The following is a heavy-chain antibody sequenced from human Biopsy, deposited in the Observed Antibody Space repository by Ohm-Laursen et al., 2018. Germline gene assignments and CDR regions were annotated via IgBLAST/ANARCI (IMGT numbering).Heavy chain of an antibody. Sequence: SVKVSCKASGYTFTSHDINWVRQATGQGLEWMGWMSPNTGDTVYAQRFQDRVTMTSDTSTGTAYMELTSLTSDDTAVYFCARWETTLGRSLDSWGQGTLVAVSS. CDR3: ARWETTLGRSLDS. CDR1: GYTFTSHD. CDR2: MSPNTGDT. V-gene: IGHV1-8*01. J-gene: IGHJ4*02. D-gene: IGHD1-26*01.